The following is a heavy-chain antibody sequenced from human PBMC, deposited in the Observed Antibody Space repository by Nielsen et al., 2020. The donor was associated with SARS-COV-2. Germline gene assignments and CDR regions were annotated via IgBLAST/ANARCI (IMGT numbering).Heavy chain of an antibody. J-gene: IGHJ4*02. V-gene: IGHV3-30-3*01. D-gene: IGHD3-3*01. CDR2: ISYDGSNK. Sequence: GGSLRLSCAASGFTFSSYAMHWVRQAPGKGLEWVAVISYDGSNKYYADSVKGRFTISRDNSKNTLSLQMNSLRAEDTAVYYCAKAHQPHYDFWSGSQPVDYWGQGTLVTVSS. CDR3: AKAHQPHYDFWSGSQPVDY. CDR1: GFTFSSYA.